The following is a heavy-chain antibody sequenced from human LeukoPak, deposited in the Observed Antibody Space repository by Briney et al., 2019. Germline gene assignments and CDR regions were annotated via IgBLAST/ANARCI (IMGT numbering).Heavy chain of an antibody. CDR1: GGSIGSGSYY. J-gene: IGHJ3*02. CDR3: ARDWGGEVAFDI. Sequence: SQTLSLTCTVSGGSIGSGSYYWSWIRQPAGKGLEWIGRIYTSGSTDYNPSLKSRVTISVDTSKNQFSLKLSSVTAADTAVYYCARDWGGEVAFDIWGQGTMVTVSS. V-gene: IGHV4-61*02. D-gene: IGHD2-21*01. CDR2: IYTSGST.